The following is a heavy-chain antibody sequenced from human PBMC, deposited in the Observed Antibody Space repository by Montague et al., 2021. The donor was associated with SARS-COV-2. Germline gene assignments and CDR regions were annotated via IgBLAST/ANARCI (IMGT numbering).Heavy chain of an antibody. Sequence: SLRLSCAASGFTFGDYYMTWVRQAPGKGLEWISDISSGSHYTNYADSVRGRFTISRDDAKKSLYLDMDSLRAEDTAVYYCARIFLVEPHGIALYYFDYWGQGAPVTVSS. J-gene: IGHJ4*02. CDR2: ISSGSHYT. CDR3: ARIFLVEPHGIALYYFDY. CDR1: GFTFGDYY. V-gene: IGHV3-11*03. D-gene: IGHD6-13*01.